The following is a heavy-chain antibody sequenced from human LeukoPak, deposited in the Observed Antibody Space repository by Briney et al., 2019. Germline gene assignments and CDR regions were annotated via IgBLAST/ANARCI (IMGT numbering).Heavy chain of an antibody. Sequence: GRSLRLSCVASGFSLSNFQMYWVRQAPGKGLEWVSIITLDGSTEFYADSVKGRFTISRDTASNTMHLEMNNLRIEDTAVYYCMRDYMGWFDPWGQGSLVTVSS. J-gene: IGHJ5*02. D-gene: IGHD3-10*01. V-gene: IGHV3-30-3*01. CDR2: ITLDGSTE. CDR3: MRDYMGWFDP. CDR1: GFSLSNFQ.